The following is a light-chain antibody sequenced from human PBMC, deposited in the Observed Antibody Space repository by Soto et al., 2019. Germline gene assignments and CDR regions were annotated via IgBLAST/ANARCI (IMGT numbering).Light chain of an antibody. CDR2: EVS. Sequence: QSVLTQPAPVSGSPGQSITISCTGTSSDVGGYKYVSWYQQHPGKAPKVMIYEVSNRPSGVSNRFSGSKSGNTASLTISGLQAEDEADYYCSSYTSSSTWVFGGGTKLTVL. CDR3: SSYTSSSTWV. CDR1: SSDVGGYKY. V-gene: IGLV2-14*01. J-gene: IGLJ3*02.